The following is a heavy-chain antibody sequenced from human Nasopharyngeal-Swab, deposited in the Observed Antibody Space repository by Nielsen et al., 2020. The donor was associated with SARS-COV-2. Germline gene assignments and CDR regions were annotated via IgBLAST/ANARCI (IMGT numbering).Heavy chain of an antibody. CDR1: GFAFDDYP. V-gene: IGHV3-9*01. J-gene: IGHJ6*02. CDR2: ISWNSATI. CDR3: VKMGISAAGTPVMDV. D-gene: IGHD6-13*01. Sequence: GGSLRLSCAASGFAFDDYPMHWVRQGPGKGLEWVSRISWNSATIDYADSVKGRFTISRDNAKNSLYLQMNSLRAEDTALYYCVKMGISAAGTPVMDVWGQGATVTVSS.